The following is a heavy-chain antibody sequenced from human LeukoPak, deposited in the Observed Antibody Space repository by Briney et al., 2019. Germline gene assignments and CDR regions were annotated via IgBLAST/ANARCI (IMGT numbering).Heavy chain of an antibody. V-gene: IGHV3-66*01. Sequence: RPGGSLRLSCAASGFTVSSSYMNWVRQAPGKGLEWVSLIFSGGGTYYADSVKGRFTTSRDNSKNTLFLQMNSLRAEDTAVYYCARGGVVYPDSFDIWGRGTMVTVSS. CDR2: IFSGGGT. CDR3: ARGGVVYPDSFDI. CDR1: GFTVSSSY. D-gene: IGHD2-15*01. J-gene: IGHJ3*02.